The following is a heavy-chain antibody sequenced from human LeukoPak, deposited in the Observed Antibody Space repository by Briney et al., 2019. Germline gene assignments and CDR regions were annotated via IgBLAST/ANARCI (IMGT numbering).Heavy chain of an antibody. V-gene: IGHV3-7*01. CDR3: ARVEDYDILTGFDY. Sequence: GGSLRLSCAASGFTFSSYWMSWVRPAPGKGLEWVANIKQDGREKYYVDSVKGRFTISRDNAKNSLYLQMNSLRAEDTAVYYCARVEDYDILTGFDYWGQGTLVTVSS. CDR1: GFTFSSYW. CDR2: IKQDGREK. J-gene: IGHJ4*02. D-gene: IGHD3-9*01.